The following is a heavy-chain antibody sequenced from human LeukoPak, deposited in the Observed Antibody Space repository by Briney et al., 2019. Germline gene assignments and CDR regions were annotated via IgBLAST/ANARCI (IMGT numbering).Heavy chain of an antibody. D-gene: IGHD6-19*01. J-gene: IGHJ6*02. V-gene: IGHV3-23*01. CDR1: GFTFSSYA. Sequence: GGSLRLSCAASGFTFSSYAMSWLRQAPGKGLEWVSAISGSGGSTYYADSVKGRFTISRDNSKNTLYLQMNSLRAEDTAVYYCAKEEYSSGWYPYYYYGMDVWGQGTTVTVSS. CDR3: AKEEYSSGWYPYYYYGMDV. CDR2: ISGSGGST.